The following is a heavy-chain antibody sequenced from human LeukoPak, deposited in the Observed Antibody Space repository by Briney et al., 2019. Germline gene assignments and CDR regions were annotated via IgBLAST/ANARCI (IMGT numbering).Heavy chain of an antibody. J-gene: IGHJ4*02. CDR2: IYYSGST. V-gene: IGHV4-59*01. Sequence: SETLSLTCTVSGGSISSYYWSWIRQPPGKGREWIGYIYYSGSTNYNPSLKSRVTISVDTSKNQFSLKLSSVTAADTAVYYCARGGRWDYGDYLFDYWGQGTLVTVSS. CDR3: ARGGRWDYGDYLFDY. D-gene: IGHD4-17*01. CDR1: GGSISSYY.